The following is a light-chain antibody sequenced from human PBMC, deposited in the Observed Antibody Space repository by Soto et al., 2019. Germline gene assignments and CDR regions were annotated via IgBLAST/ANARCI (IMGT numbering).Light chain of an antibody. CDR2: GAS. Sequence: EIVLTQYPATLSLSPGERATLSCRASQSVGRNYLAWFQQKSGQAPRLVIYGASSRAAGIPDRLSGSGSGTDFTLTISRLEPEDFAVYYCQQYATSPITFGQGTRLEIK. J-gene: IGKJ5*01. V-gene: IGKV3-20*01. CDR3: QQYATSPIT. CDR1: QSVGRNY.